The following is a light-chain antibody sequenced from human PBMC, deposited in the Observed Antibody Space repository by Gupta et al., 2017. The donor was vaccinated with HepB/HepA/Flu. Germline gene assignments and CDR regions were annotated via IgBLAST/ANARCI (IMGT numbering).Light chain of an antibody. CDR2: AAS. CDR1: QSISSY. J-gene: IGKJ5*01. Sequence: DIQMTQSPSSLSASVGDRVTITCRASQSISSYLNWYQQKPGKAPKLLIYAASSLQSVVPSRFSGSGSRTDFTLTISSLQPEDFATYYCQQSYSTPPVTFGQGTRLEIK. CDR3: QQSYSTPPVT. V-gene: IGKV1-39*01.